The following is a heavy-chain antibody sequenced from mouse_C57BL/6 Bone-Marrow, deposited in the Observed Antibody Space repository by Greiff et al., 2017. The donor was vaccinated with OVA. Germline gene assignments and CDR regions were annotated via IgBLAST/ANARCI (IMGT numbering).Heavy chain of an antibody. Sequence: DVQLVESGGGLVQPGGSLSLSCAASGFTFTDYYMSWVRQPPGKALEWLGFIRNKANGYTTEYSASVKGRFTISRDNSQSILYLQMNALRAEDSATYYCARSRYYYRAWFAYWGQGTLVTVSA. D-gene: IGHD2-12*01. CDR1: GFTFTDYY. CDR2: IRNKANGYTT. CDR3: ARSRYYYRAWFAY. J-gene: IGHJ3*01. V-gene: IGHV7-3*01.